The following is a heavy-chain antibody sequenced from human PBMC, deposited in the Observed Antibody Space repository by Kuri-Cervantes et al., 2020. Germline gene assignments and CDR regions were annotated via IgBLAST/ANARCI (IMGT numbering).Heavy chain of an antibody. V-gene: IGHV3-7*01. D-gene: IGHD2-2*01. J-gene: IGHJ6*02. Sequence: GGSLRLSCAASGFTFSSYSMNWVLQAPGKGLEWVANIKQDGSEKYYVDSVNGRFTISRDNAKNSLYLQMNSLRAEDTDVYYCAREPIVVVPAARGLLVVSYGVDVWGQGTTVTVSS. CDR3: AREPIVVVPAARGLLVVSYGVDV. CDR1: GFTFSSYS. CDR2: IKQDGSEK.